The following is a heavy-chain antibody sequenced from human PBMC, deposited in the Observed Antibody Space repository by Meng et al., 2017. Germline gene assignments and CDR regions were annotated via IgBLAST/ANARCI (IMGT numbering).Heavy chain of an antibody. CDR2: IIPIFGTA. CDR3: ARATDYYDSSGYYSGYFDL. V-gene: IGHV1-69*06. CDR1: GGTFSSYA. D-gene: IGHD3-22*01. Sequence: GQGVRVGAGGRKPGSAVKASCKASGGTFSSYAISWVRQAPGQGLEWMGGIIPIFGTANYAQKFQGRVTITADKSTSTAYMELSSLRSEDTAVYYCARATDYYDSSGYYSGYFDLWGRGTLVTVSS. J-gene: IGHJ2*01.